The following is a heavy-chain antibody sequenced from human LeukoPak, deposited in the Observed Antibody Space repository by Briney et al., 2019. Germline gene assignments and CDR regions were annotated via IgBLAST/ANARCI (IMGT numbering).Heavy chain of an antibody. CDR2: INHSGST. CDR1: GGSFSGYY. V-gene: IGHV4-34*01. J-gene: IGHJ4*02. Sequence: SETLSLTCAVYGGSFSGYYWSWIRQPPGKRLEWIGEINHSGSTNYNPSLKSRVTISVDTSKNQFSLKLSSVTAADTAVYYCARGVVTATFRRNGFDYWGQGTLVTVSS. D-gene: IGHD2-21*02. CDR3: ARGVVTATFRRNGFDY.